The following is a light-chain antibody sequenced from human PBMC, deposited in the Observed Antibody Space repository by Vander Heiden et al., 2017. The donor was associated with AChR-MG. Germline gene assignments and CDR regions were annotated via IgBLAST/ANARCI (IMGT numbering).Light chain of an antibody. CDR2: AAS. CDR3: QQSSGTPST. Sequence: DIQLTQSPSSLSASVGDRVTITCRASQSIHTYLNWYQQKLQKAPKLLIYAASSVQDGVPSRFSGRGSGTDFTLTISSLQPEDFATYFCQQSSGTPSTFAQGARLEIK. V-gene: IGKV1-39*01. CDR1: QSIHTY. J-gene: IGKJ1*01.